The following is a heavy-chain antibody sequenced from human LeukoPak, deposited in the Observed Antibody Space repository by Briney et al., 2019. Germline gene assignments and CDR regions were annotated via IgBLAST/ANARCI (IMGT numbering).Heavy chain of an antibody. J-gene: IGHJ4*02. V-gene: IGHV4-38-2*01. D-gene: IGHD2-2*01. CDR1: GYSISSGYY. CDR3: ARLPHCGTTSCYGGGYYLDY. CDR2: MYHSGSS. Sequence: SETLSLICAAPGYSISSGYYRAWVRHPPGQPLARTGRMYHSGSSYYNPSLKSRVTISLDTSKNQFSLKLSSVTAADTAVYYCARLPHCGTTSCYGGGYYLDYWGQGTLVTVSS.